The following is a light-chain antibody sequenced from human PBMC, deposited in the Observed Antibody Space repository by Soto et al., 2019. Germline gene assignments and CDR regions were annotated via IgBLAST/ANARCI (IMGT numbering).Light chain of an antibody. Sequence: EIVMTQSPATLSVSPGERATLSCRASQSVSSSLAWYQQKPGQAPRLLIYGASTSATGIPARFSGSGSGTEFTLTISSLQSEDFAVYYCQQYNNWPRTFGQGTKV. CDR2: GAS. CDR3: QQYNNWPRT. J-gene: IGKJ1*01. CDR1: QSVSSS. V-gene: IGKV3-15*01.